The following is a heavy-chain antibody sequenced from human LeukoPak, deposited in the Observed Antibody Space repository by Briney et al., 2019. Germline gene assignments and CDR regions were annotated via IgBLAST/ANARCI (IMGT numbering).Heavy chain of an antibody. CDR2: ISYDGSNK. Sequence: HSGGSLRLSCAVSGFTFSSYGMHWVRQAPGKGLEWVAVISYDGSNKYYADSVKGRFTISRDNSKNTLYLQMNSLRAEDTAVYYCANPSAVVGPNEKSTGYFQHWGQGTLVTVSS. CDR1: GFTFSSYG. V-gene: IGHV3-30*18. CDR3: ANPSAVVGPNEKSTGYFQH. J-gene: IGHJ1*01. D-gene: IGHD6-19*01.